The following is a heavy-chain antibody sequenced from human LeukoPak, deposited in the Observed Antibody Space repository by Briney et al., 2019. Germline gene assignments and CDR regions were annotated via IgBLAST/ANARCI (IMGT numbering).Heavy chain of an antibody. CDR3: ARDPTMVRGVLEISYEEDAFDI. V-gene: IGHV1-8*03. Sequence: PGVSVKVSCKASGYTFSNYDINWVRQATEQGLEWMGWMNPNSGNTGYAQKFQGRVTITRNTSINTAYMELSSLRSEDTAVYYCARDPTMVRGVLEISYEEDAFDIWGQGTMVTVSS. D-gene: IGHD3-10*01. J-gene: IGHJ3*02. CDR1: GYTFSNYD. CDR2: MNPNSGNT.